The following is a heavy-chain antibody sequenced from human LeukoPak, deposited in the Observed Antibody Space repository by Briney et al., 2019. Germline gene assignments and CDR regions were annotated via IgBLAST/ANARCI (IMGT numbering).Heavy chain of an antibody. V-gene: IGHV3-7*01. J-gene: IGHJ4*02. CDR3: ARSLGDD. Sequence: GGSLRLSCAASGLTFSKYWMTRVRQAPGKGLECVVNINQLGSVKYYVDSVKGRLTISRDNAKNSVSLQMNSLRAEDTAVYFCARSLGDDWGQGTLVTVSS. CDR1: GLTFSKYW. CDR2: INQLGSVK. D-gene: IGHD3-16*01.